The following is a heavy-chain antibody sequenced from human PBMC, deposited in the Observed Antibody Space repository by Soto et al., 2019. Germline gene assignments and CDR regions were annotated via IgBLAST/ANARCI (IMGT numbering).Heavy chain of an antibody. Sequence: GGSLRLSCAASGFTFRNYAMSWVRQAPGKGLEWVSGITATGDTTYYADSVKGRFTISRDNAQDTLYLEMNSLRAEDTAVYYCAKFSWGSYYFHHWGQGTLVTVSS. D-gene: IGHD3-16*01. CDR2: ITATGDTT. J-gene: IGHJ1*01. CDR1: GFTFRNYA. V-gene: IGHV3-23*01. CDR3: AKFSWGSYYFHH.